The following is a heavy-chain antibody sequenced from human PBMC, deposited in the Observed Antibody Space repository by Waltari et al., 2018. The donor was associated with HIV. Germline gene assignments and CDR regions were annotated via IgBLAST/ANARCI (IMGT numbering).Heavy chain of an antibody. CDR2: ISPSTGAT. D-gene: IGHD2-21*02. Sequence: QVQLVQSGAEVTKPGASVKVCCKASGYTFPHYYIHWLRQAPGQGLEWIGRISPSTGATTYAQKFLHRITVTRDTSITTVYMELSSLTADDTATYYCARENSDSGDGSWFDPWGQGTLVTVSS. CDR1: GYTFPHYY. V-gene: IGHV1-2*06. J-gene: IGHJ5*02. CDR3: ARENSDSGDGSWFDP.